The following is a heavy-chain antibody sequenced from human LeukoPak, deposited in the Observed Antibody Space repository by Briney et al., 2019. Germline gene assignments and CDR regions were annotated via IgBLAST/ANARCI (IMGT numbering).Heavy chain of an antibody. J-gene: IGHJ4*02. D-gene: IGHD1-26*01. CDR2: IIPIFGTA. CDR3: ARGAGREDDY. Sequence: SVKVSCKASGGTFSSYAISWVRQAPGQGLEWMGRIIPIFGTANYAQKFQGRVTITTDESTSTAYMELSNLRSEDTAVYYCARGAGREDDYWGQGTLVTVSS. CDR1: GGTFSSYA. V-gene: IGHV1-69*05.